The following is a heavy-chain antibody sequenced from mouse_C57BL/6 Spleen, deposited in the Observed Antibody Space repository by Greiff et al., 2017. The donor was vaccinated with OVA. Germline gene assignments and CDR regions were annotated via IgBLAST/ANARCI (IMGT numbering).Heavy chain of an antibody. Sequence: VKLQQPGAELVKPGASVKLSCKASGYTFTSYWMQWVKQRPGQGLEWIGEIDPSDSYTNYNQKFKGKATLTVDTSSSTAYMQLSSLTSEDSAVYYCARSAGDYYGSRGNWYFDVWGTGTTVTVSS. V-gene: IGHV1-50*01. CDR3: ARSAGDYYGSRGNWYFDV. D-gene: IGHD1-1*01. CDR1: GYTFTSYW. CDR2: IDPSDSYT. J-gene: IGHJ1*03.